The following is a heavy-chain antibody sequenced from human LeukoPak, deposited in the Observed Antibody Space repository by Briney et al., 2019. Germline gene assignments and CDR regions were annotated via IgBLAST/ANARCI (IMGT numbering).Heavy chain of an antibody. J-gene: IGHJ4*02. CDR2: ISSSGSTI. D-gene: IGHD4-17*01. CDR3: AREGLHDYGDFWSYSSGDYFDY. Sequence: GGSLRLSCAASGFTFSSYEMHWVRQAPGKGLEWVSYISSSGSTIYYADSVKGRFPISRDNAKNSLYLQMNSLRAEDTAVYYCAREGLHDYGDFWSYSSGDYFDYWGQGTLVTVSS. CDR1: GFTFSSYE. V-gene: IGHV3-48*03.